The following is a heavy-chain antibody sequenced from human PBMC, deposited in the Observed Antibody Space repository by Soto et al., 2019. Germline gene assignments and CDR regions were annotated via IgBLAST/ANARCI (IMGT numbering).Heavy chain of an antibody. D-gene: IGHD6-19*01. V-gene: IGHV3-30*18. CDR2: ISYDGSNK. Sequence: GGSLRLSCAASGFTFSSYGMHWVRQAPGKGLEWVAVISYDGSNKYYADSVKGRFTISRDNSKNTLYLQMNSLRAEDTAVYYCAKDHEQWLPSYYFDYWGQGTLVTVSS. J-gene: IGHJ4*02. CDR1: GFTFSSYG. CDR3: AKDHEQWLPSYYFDY.